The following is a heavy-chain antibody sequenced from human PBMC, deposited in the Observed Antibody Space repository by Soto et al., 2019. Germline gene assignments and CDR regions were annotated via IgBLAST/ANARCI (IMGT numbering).Heavy chain of an antibody. Sequence: SVKVSCKASGGTFSSYAISWVRQAPGQGLEWMGGIIPIFGTANYAQKFQGRVTITADESTSTAYMELSSLRSEDTAVYYCARDDYYDSSGYYYYYGMDVWGQGTTVTVS. CDR2: IIPIFGTA. V-gene: IGHV1-69*13. CDR3: ARDDYYDSSGYYYYYGMDV. J-gene: IGHJ6*02. D-gene: IGHD3-22*01. CDR1: GGTFSSYA.